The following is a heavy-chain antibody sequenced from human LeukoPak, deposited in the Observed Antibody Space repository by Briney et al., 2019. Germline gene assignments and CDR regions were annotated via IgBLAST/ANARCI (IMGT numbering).Heavy chain of an antibody. Sequence: GASVKVSCKASGYTFTSYGISWVRQAPGQGLEWMGWISAYNGNTNYAQKLQGRVTITTDTSTSTAYMEVRSLKSDDTAVYYCARGTEDTAMVTNYYYYMDVWGKGTTVTVSS. CDR2: ISAYNGNT. CDR1: GYTFTSYG. D-gene: IGHD5-18*01. CDR3: ARGTEDTAMVTNYYYYMDV. J-gene: IGHJ6*03. V-gene: IGHV1-18*01.